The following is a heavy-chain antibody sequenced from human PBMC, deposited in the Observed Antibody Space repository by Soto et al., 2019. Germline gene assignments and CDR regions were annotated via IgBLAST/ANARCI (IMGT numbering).Heavy chain of an antibody. J-gene: IGHJ4*02. D-gene: IGHD3-22*01. Sequence: GGSLRLSCAASGFTFSSYSMNWVRQAPGKGLEWVSYISSSSSTIYYADSVKGRFTISRDNAKNSLYLQMNSLRDEDTAVYYCARDFDYYDSSVFDYWGQGTLVTVSS. CDR3: ARDFDYYDSSVFDY. CDR1: GFTFSSYS. V-gene: IGHV3-48*02. CDR2: ISSSSSTI.